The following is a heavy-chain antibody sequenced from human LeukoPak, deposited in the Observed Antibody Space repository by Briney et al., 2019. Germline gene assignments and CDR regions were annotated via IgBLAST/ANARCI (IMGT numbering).Heavy chain of an antibody. V-gene: IGHV4-39*01. CDR1: GGSISSSSYY. D-gene: IGHD6-13*01. CDR2: IYYSRST. CDR3: ARLDYSSSYYDS. J-gene: IGHJ4*02. Sequence: PSETLSLTCSVSGGSISSSSYYWGWIRQPPGKGLEWIGSIYYSRSTYHNPSLKSRVTMSVDTSKNQFSLTLTSVTAADTAIYYCARLDYSSSYYDSWGQGTLVTVSS.